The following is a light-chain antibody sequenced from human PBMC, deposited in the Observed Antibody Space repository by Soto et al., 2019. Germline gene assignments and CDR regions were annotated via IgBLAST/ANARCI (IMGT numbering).Light chain of an antibody. J-gene: IGKJ2*01. CDR2: WAS. V-gene: IGKV4-1*01. Sequence: DIVMTQSPDSLAVSLGERATINCKSSQSVLYSSNNKNYLAWYQQKPGQPPKLLIYWASTRESGVPDRFSGSGSGTEFTLTISSLQAEDVAVYYCQQYYITPLYTFGQGTKLEIK. CDR1: QSVLYSSNNKNY. CDR3: QQYYITPLYT.